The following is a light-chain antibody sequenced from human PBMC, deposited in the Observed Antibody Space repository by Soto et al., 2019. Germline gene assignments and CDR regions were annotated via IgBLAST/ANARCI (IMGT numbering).Light chain of an antibody. CDR3: SSYTSDSTYV. J-gene: IGLJ1*01. CDR1: SSDVGGYTS. V-gene: IGLV2-14*01. Sequence: QSVLTQPPSLSGSPGQSITISCTGTSSDVGGYTSVSWYQQHPGKAPKLVIYEVSDRPSGVSSRFSGSKSGNTASLTISGLQAEDEADYYCSSYTSDSTYVFGTGTKVT. CDR2: EVS.